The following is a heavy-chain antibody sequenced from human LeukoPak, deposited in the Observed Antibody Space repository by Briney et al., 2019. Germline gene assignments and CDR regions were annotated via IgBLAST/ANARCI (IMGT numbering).Heavy chain of an antibody. V-gene: IGHV4-61*01. J-gene: IGHJ2*01. CDR1: GGSVSSGSYY. CDR3: ARGDCGSTSCYVWYFDL. Sequence: SETLSLTCTVSGGSVSSGSYYWSWIRQPPGKGLEWIGYIYYSGSTNYNPSLKSRVTISVGTSKNQFSLKLSSVTAADTAVYYCARGDCGSTSCYVWYFDLWGRGTLVTVSS. D-gene: IGHD2-2*01. CDR2: IYYSGST.